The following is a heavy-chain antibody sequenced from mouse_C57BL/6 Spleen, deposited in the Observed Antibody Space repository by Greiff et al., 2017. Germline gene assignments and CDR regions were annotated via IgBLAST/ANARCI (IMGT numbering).Heavy chain of an antibody. Sequence: EVQLKQSGPELVKPGASVKISCKASGYSFTGYYMNWVKQSPEKSLEWIGEINPSTGGTTYNQKFKAKATLTVDKSSSTAYMQLKSLTSEDSAVYYCARDGSLYAMDYWGQGTSVTVSS. J-gene: IGHJ4*01. CDR2: INPSTGGT. D-gene: IGHD2-3*01. CDR3: ARDGSLYAMDY. V-gene: IGHV1-42*01. CDR1: GYSFTGYY.